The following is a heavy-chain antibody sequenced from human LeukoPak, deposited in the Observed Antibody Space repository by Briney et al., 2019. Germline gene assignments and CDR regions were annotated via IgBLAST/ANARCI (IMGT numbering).Heavy chain of an antibody. V-gene: IGHV4-28*01. CDR1: GSSISSSNW. J-gene: IGHJ6*04. Sequence: SETLSLTCAVSGSSISSSNWWGWIRQPPGKGLEWIGYIYYSGSTYNNPSLKSRLTMSVDTTKNQFSLKLSSVTALDTAVCARSKGYSPVSYMDVWGKGTTVTISS. D-gene: IGHD2-15*01. CDR3: SKGYSPVSYMDV. CDR2: IYYSGST.